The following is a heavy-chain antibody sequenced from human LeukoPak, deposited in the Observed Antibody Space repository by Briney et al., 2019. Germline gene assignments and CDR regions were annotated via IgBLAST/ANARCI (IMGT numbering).Heavy chain of an antibody. D-gene: IGHD5-18*01. CDR2: IIPILGIA. Sequence: GASVKVSCKASGGTFSSYAISWVRQAPGQGLEWMGRIIPILGIANYAQKFQGRVTITADKSTGTAYMELSSLRSEDTAVYYCAGQSRDTGQDYWGQGTLVTVSS. CDR3: AGQSRDTGQDY. J-gene: IGHJ4*02. V-gene: IGHV1-69*04. CDR1: GGTFSSYA.